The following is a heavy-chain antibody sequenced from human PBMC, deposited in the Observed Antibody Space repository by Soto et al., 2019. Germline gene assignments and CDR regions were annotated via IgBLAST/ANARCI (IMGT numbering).Heavy chain of an antibody. J-gene: IGHJ4*02. CDR1: GFTFVDYS. CDR2: ITWDGGST. D-gene: IGHD3-16*02. V-gene: IGHV3-43*01. CDR3: AKEKDRIFHY. Sequence: EVQLVETGGVVVQPGGSVRLSCAASGFTFVDYSMHWVRQAPGKGLEWVSLITWDGGSTFYADSVKGRFTISRDNSKNSLYLQMNSLRTDDTALYYCAKEKDRIFHYWGQGTLVTVSS.